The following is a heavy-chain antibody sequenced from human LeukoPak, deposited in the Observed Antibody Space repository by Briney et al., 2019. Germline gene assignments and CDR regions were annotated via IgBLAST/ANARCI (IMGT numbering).Heavy chain of an antibody. Sequence: GGSLRLSCAASGFSFSSYTMNWVRQAPGKGLEWVALISYDAISKYSADSVKGRFTISRDDSKNTLYLQMSSLRPEDTAVYYCARSSFFGVVPFDYWGQGTVVGVSS. V-gene: IGHV3-30*04. CDR2: ISYDAISK. J-gene: IGHJ4*02. CDR3: ARSSFFGVVPFDY. CDR1: GFSFSSYT. D-gene: IGHD3-3*01.